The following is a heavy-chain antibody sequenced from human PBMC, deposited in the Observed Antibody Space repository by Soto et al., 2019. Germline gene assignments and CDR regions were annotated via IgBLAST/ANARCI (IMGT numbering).Heavy chain of an antibody. CDR3: AKATATSGGAFEI. CDR1: GFICSSYD. D-gene: IGHD1-26*01. Sequence: GGALRLSCAVSGFICSSYDMSWVRQAPGQGLEWVSTILVGGSTHYEDSVKGRFTISRDTSKNTVYLQMNSLTAGDTAFYYCAKATATSGGAFEIYGQGTMVTVSS. J-gene: IGHJ3*02. CDR2: ILVGGST. V-gene: IGHV3-23*01.